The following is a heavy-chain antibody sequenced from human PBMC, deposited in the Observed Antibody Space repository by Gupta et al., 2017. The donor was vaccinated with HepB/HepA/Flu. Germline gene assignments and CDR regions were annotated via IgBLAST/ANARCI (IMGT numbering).Heavy chain of an antibody. J-gene: IGHJ4*02. V-gene: IGHV3-48*03. Sequence: EVQLVESGGGLVQPGGSLRLSCAASGFTFSSYEMNWVRQAPGKGLEWVSYISSSGSTIYYADAVKGRFTISRDNAKNSLYLQMNSLRAEDTAVYYCARGGKKYYDSRPKWGQGTLVTVSS. CDR1: GFTFSSYE. CDR3: ARGGKKYYDSRPK. CDR2: ISSSGSTI. D-gene: IGHD3-22*01.